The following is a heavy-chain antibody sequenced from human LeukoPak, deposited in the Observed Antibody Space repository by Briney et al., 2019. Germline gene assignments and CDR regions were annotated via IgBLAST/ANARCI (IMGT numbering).Heavy chain of an antibody. J-gene: IGHJ4*02. CDR1: GYSIDSGYY. CDR3: ARVKSSSVLLDHYFDY. D-gene: IGHD6-6*01. CDR2: IYHSGST. Sequence: SETLSLTCTVSGYSIDSGYYWGWIRQPPGKGLEWIGSIYHSGSTYYNPSLKSRVTISVDTSKNQFSLKLSSVTAADTAVYYCARVKSSSVLLDHYFDYWGQGTLVTVSS. V-gene: IGHV4-38-2*02.